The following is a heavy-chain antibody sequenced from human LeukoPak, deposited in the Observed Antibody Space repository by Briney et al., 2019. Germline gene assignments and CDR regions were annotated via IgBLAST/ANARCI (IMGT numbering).Heavy chain of an antibody. CDR2: IRPYNGQT. D-gene: IGHD1-1*01. V-gene: IGHV1-18*01. J-gene: IGHJ3*02. CDR3: ARDHTGETFLDAFDI. Sequence: ASVKVSCKSSGYAFTFHGISWVRQAPGPGLEWMGWIRPYNGQTKFAQKFQGRVTLTIDTYRSIVYMEVKSLRSDDTAVYYCARDHTGETFLDAFDIWGQGTMVTVAS. CDR1: GYAFTFHG.